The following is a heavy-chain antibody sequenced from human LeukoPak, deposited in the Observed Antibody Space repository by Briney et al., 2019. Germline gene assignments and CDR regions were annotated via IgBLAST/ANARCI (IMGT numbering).Heavy chain of an antibody. J-gene: IGHJ6*03. CDR2: IPYDGSDK. CDR1: GFTFSAFG. V-gene: IGHV3-30*02. Sequence: GGSLRLSCAASGFTFSAFGMHWVRQAPGKGLEWVTFIPYDGSDKYYADSVKGRFTISRDNAKNSLYLQMNSLRAEDTAVYYCAKDRTILYMDVWGKGTTVTVSS. D-gene: IGHD2-21*01. CDR3: AKDRTILYMDV.